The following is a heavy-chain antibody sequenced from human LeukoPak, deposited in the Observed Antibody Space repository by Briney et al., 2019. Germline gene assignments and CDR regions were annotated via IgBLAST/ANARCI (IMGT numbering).Heavy chain of an antibody. J-gene: IGHJ4*02. CDR1: GYTFSSYS. V-gene: IGHV3-21*01. CDR3: VKLRRNSDTSGFYYYYDF. CDR2: ISVRSNYI. D-gene: IGHD3-22*01. Sequence: GGSLRLSCLASGYTFSSYSINWVRQAPGKGLEWVSSISVRSNYIYYADSVRGRFRISRDDARDSLYLQMNSLRAEDTAAYYCVKLRRNSDTSGFYYYYDFWGQGTLVTVSS.